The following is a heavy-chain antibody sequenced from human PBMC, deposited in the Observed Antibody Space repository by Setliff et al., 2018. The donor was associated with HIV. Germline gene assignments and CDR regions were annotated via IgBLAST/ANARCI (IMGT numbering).Heavy chain of an antibody. J-gene: IGHJ4*02. CDR3: ARDPYGDIDY. CDR1: GFNVNNKY. D-gene: IGHD4-17*01. Sequence: GGSLRLSCAASGFNVNNKYMSWVRQAPGKGLEWVSVIYSGGSTYYADSVKGRFTISRDNSKNTLYLQMNSLRAEDTAVYYCARDPYGDIDYWGQGTLVTVSS. V-gene: IGHV3-66*02. CDR2: IYSGGST.